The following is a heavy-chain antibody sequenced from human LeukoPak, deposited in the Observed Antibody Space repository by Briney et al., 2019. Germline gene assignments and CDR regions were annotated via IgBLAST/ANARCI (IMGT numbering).Heavy chain of an antibody. CDR1: GYTFTSYY. J-gene: IGHJ4*02. CDR3: ARDGHCSSTSCYEDY. Sequence: SVKVSCKASGYTFTSYYMHWVRQAPGQGLEWMGGIIPTFGTANYAQKFQGRVTITADKSTSTAYMELSSLRSEDTAVYYCARDGHCSSTSCYEDYWGQGTLVTVSS. D-gene: IGHD2-2*01. CDR2: IIPTFGTA. V-gene: IGHV1-69*06.